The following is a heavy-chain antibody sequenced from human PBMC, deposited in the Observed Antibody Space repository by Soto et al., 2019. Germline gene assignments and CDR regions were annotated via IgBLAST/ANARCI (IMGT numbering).Heavy chain of an antibody. Sequence: ASVKVSCKASGYTFTSYGISWVRQAPGQGLEWMGWISAYNGNTNYAQKLQGRVTMTTDTSTSTAYMELRSLRSDDTAVYYCARGFLLYCSSTSCYGDYYYYGMDVWGQGTTVTVSS. J-gene: IGHJ6*02. V-gene: IGHV1-18*01. D-gene: IGHD2-2*01. CDR3: ARGFLLYCSSTSCYGDYYYYGMDV. CDR1: GYTFTSYG. CDR2: ISAYNGNT.